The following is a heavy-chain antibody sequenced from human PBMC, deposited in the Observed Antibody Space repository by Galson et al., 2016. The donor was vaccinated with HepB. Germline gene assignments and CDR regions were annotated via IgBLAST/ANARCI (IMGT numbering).Heavy chain of an antibody. CDR1: GFTFSGSA. D-gene: IGHD3-3*01. CDR3: TSLTIFGVVTNY. V-gene: IGHV3-73*01. J-gene: IGHJ4*02. Sequence: SLRLSCAVSGFTFSGSAMHWVRQASGKGLEWVGRIRSKANNYATAHAASVKGRFTISRDDSKNTAYLQMNSLKTEDTAVYYCTSLTIFGVVTNYWGQGTLVTVSS. CDR2: IRSKANNYAT.